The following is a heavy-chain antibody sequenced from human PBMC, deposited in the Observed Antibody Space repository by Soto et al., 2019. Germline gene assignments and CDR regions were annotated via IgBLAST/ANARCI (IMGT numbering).Heavy chain of an antibody. CDR2: IGGRGNSA. CDR1: GFIFTNYP. D-gene: IGHD5-12*01. CDR3: VREGRGSFDF. Sequence: GGSLRLSCAVSGFIFTNYPMNWVRQAPGKGLEWVSVIGGRGNSAYDADSVQGRFTISRDNSKNTLSLQMSSLTADDTAIYYCVREGRGSFDFWGRGTMVTVSS. J-gene: IGHJ3*01. V-gene: IGHV3-23*01.